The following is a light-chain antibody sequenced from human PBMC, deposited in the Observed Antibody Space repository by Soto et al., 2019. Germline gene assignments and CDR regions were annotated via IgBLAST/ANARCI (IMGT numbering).Light chain of an antibody. CDR2: YAS. CDR3: LQYGNSPT. V-gene: IGKV3-20*01. J-gene: IGKJ1*01. Sequence: EIVLTQSPGTLSLSPGERATLSCRASQSVSSTYLACYQQKLGQAPRLLIYYASSRATGIPDSFSGSGSVTDFTLTISRLEPEDLAVYYCLQYGNSPTFGPGTKVEIK. CDR1: QSVSSTY.